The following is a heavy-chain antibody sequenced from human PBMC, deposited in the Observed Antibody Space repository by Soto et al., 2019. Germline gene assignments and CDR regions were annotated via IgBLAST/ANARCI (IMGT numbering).Heavy chain of an antibody. CDR2: IIPIFGTA. D-gene: IGHD2-2*01. Sequence: ASVKVSCKASGGTFSSYAISWVRQAPGQGLEWMGGIIPIFGTANYAQKFQGRVTITADKSTSTAYMELSSLRSEDTAVYYCARGVLIVVVPAATNWFDPWGQGXLVTVYS. CDR3: ARGVLIVVVPAATNWFDP. V-gene: IGHV1-69*06. CDR1: GGTFSSYA. J-gene: IGHJ5*02.